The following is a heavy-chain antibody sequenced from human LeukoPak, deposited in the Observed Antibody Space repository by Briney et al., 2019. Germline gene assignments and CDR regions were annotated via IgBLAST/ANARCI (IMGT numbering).Heavy chain of an antibody. Sequence: GGSLRLSCAASGVAFSGDWMSWGRQAPGKGLGWVANIKQDGSEKYYVDSVKGRFTISRDNAKNSLYLQMNSLRAEDTAVYYCARDIVLGYGMDVWGQGTTVTVSS. J-gene: IGHJ6*02. CDR2: IKQDGSEK. CDR3: ARDIVLGYGMDV. V-gene: IGHV3-7*01. D-gene: IGHD2/OR15-2a*01. CDR1: GVAFSGDW.